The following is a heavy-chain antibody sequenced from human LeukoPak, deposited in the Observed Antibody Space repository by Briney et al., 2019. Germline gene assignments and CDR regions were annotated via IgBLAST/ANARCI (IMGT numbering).Heavy chain of an antibody. V-gene: IGHV1-46*01. J-gene: IGHJ4*02. Sequence: ASVKVSCKASGYTFTSYYMHWVRQAPGQGLEWMGIINPNGGSTSYAQKFQGRITVTRDTSTSTVYMEQRSLRSEDTAVYYCARYSSSSPFDYWGQGTLVTVSS. CDR1: GYTFTSYY. CDR3: ARYSSSSPFDY. CDR2: INPNGGST. D-gene: IGHD6-6*01.